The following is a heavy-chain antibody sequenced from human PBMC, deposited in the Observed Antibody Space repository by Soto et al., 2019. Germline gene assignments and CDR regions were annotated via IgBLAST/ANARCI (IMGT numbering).Heavy chain of an antibody. D-gene: IGHD3-3*01. Sequence: PGGSLRLSCAASGFTFSSYGMHWVRQAPGKGLEWVAVISYDGSNKYYADSVKGRFTISRDNSKNTLYLQMNSLRAEDTAVYYCAKAASRLLRFLEWFLHDYMDVWGKGTTVTVSS. CDR3: AKAASRLLRFLEWFLHDYMDV. V-gene: IGHV3-30*18. J-gene: IGHJ6*03. CDR2: ISYDGSNK. CDR1: GFTFSSYG.